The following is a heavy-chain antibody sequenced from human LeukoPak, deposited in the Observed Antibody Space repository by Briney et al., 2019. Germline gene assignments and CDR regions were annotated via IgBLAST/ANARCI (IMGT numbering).Heavy chain of an antibody. CDR2: ISSSSSTI. J-gene: IGHJ3*02. Sequence: GGSLRLSCAASGFTFSSYSMNWVRQAPGKGLEWVSYISSSSSTIYYADSVKGRFTISRDNAKNSLYLQMNSLRAEDTAVYYCAKGGSRLFSHIWGQGTMVTVSS. V-gene: IGHV3-48*04. D-gene: IGHD3-3*01. CDR1: GFTFSSYS. CDR3: AKGGSRLFSHI.